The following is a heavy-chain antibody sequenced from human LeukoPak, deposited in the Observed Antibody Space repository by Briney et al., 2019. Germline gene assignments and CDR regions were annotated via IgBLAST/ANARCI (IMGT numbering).Heavy chain of an antibody. CDR3: ARLSGKWT. Sequence: PSETLSLTCTVSGGSISGHYWSWIRQTPRKRLEWIGYVYDSGSTNYNPSLSSRVTISLDTPKNQSSLKLTSVTAADTAVYYCARLSGKWTWGQGTLVTVSS. CDR1: GGSISGHY. V-gene: IGHV4-59*11. CDR2: VYDSGST. D-gene: IGHD1-26*01. J-gene: IGHJ5*02.